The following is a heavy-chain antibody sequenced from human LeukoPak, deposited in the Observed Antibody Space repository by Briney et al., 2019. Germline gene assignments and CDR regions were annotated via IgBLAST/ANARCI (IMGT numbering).Heavy chain of an antibody. V-gene: IGHV4-4*02. CDR2: VHLDGRT. J-gene: IGHJ4*02. Sequence: PSGTLSLTCGVSGGSVTSTNWWTWVRQPPGKGLEWIGEVHLDGRTNYNPSLKSRLTISVDLSGNHISLKLTSVTAADTAVYYCAREGGFYRPLDYSGQGTLVTVSS. CDR1: GGSVTSTNW. D-gene: IGHD3-3*01. CDR3: AREGGFYRPLDY.